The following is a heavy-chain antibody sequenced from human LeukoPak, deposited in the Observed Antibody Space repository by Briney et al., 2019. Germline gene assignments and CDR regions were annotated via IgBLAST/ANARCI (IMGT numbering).Heavy chain of an antibody. D-gene: IGHD2-15*01. CDR1: GGSISSSNW. CDR2: IYHSGST. CDR3: AREGGGSGPLRYYYYGMDV. J-gene: IGHJ6*02. V-gene: IGHV4-4*02. Sequence: SETLSLTCAVSGGSISSSNWWSWVRQPPGKGLEWIEEIYHSGSTNYNPSLKSLVTISVDKSKNQLSRKLSSVTAADTAVYYCAREGGGSGPLRYYYYGMDVWGQGTTVTVSS.